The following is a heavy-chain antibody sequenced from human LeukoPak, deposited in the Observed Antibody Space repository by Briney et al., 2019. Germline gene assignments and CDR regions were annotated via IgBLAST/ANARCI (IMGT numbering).Heavy chain of an antibody. D-gene: IGHD2-15*01. V-gene: IGHV1-18*01. CDR2: ISAYNGNT. Sequence: ASVKVSCKASGYTFTSYGIRWVRPAPGQGLEWMGWISAYNGNTNYAQKLQGRVTMTTDTSTSTAYMELRSLRSDDTAVYYCARGYCSGGSCLKTDYWGQGTLVTVSS. J-gene: IGHJ4*02. CDR1: GYTFTSYG. CDR3: ARGYCSGGSCLKTDY.